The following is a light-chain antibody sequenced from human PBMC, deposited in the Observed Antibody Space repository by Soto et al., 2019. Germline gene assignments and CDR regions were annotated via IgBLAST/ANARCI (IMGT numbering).Light chain of an antibody. CDR2: TAS. V-gene: IGKV1-9*01. CDR3: QQLNNYPRT. CDR1: QGISSY. J-gene: IGKJ1*01. Sequence: DIQLAQSPSFLSASVGDRVTVACRAIQGISSYLAWYQQKPGKAPKLLISTASTLQSGVPSRFSGSGSGTEFTLTISSLQPEDFATYYCQQLNNYPRTFGQGTKVDIK.